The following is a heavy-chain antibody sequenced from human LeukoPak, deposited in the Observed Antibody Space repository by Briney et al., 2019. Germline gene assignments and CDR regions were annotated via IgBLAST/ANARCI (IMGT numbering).Heavy chain of an antibody. D-gene: IGHD5-18*01. V-gene: IGHV3-23*01. CDR2: IFGSGGSP. J-gene: IGHJ4*02. CDR3: GKTTAGYSSGQKPAWPVDY. CDR1: GFTFGSFA. Sequence: GGSLRLSCEASGFTFGSFAMYWVRQAPGKGLDWIAGIFGSGGSPHYADSVKGRFNISRDNSKNTVYLQINSLRAEDTAVYYCGKTTAGYSSGQKPAWPVDYWGQGTLVTVSS.